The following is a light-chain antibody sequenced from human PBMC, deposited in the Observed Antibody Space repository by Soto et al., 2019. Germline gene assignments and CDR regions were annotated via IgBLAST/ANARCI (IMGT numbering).Light chain of an antibody. V-gene: IGLV2-14*01. CDR2: EVR. CDR3: ISYTSSSTSYV. J-gene: IGLJ1*01. Sequence: QSALTQPASVSGSPGQSTTISCTGTSSDVGGYNYVAWYQQHPGKVPRLMIYEVRNRPSGVSNRFSGSKSGSTASLTISGLQAEDEADYYCISYTSSSTSYVFGTGNKLTVL. CDR1: SSDVGGYNY.